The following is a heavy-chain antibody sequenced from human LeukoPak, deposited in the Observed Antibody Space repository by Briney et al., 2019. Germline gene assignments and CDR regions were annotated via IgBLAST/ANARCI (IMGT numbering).Heavy chain of an antibody. CDR1: GYTFTGYY. J-gene: IGHJ6*03. Sequence: ASVKVSCKASGYTFTGYYMHWVRQAPGQGLEWMGWINPNSGGTNYAQKFQGRVTMTRDTSISTAYMELSRLRSDDTAVYYCARDYYDSSGYLYYYYMDVWGKGTTVTISS. CDR2: INPNSGGT. CDR3: ARDYYDSSGYLYYYYMDV. V-gene: IGHV1-2*02. D-gene: IGHD3-22*01.